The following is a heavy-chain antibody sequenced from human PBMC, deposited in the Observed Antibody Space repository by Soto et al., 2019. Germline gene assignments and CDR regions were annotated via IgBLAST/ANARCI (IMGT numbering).Heavy chain of an antibody. Sequence: PGGSLRLSCAASGFTFSSYGMHWVRQAPGKGLEWVAVIWYDGSNKYYADSVKGRFTISRDNSKNTLYLQMNSLRAEDTAVYYCARVGRGYSYGYGAYYGMDVWGQGTTVTVSS. CDR2: IWYDGSNK. J-gene: IGHJ6*02. V-gene: IGHV3-33*01. D-gene: IGHD5-18*01. CDR3: ARVGRGYSYGYGAYYGMDV. CDR1: GFTFSSYG.